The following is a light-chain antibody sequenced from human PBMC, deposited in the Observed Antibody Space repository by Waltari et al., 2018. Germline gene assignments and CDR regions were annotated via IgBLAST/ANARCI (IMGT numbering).Light chain of an antibody. CDR2: AAS. Sequence: EIVLTQSPGTLSFSPGERATLSCRASQRVSRTLAWYQQKPGQAPSLLIYAASTRAPGIPDRFSGSGSGTDFSLTISRLEPEDFAVYYCQHYVRLPATFGQGTKVEIK. CDR1: QRVSRT. J-gene: IGKJ1*01. CDR3: QHYVRLPAT. V-gene: IGKV3-20*01.